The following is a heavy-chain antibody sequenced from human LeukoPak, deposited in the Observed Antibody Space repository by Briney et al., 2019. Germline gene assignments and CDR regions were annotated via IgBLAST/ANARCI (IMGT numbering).Heavy chain of an antibody. Sequence: GGSLRLSCAASGFTFSNYWMTWVRQAPGKGLGWVANIDQDGSEKFYVDSVKGRFTISRDNAKDSLYLQMNSLRAEDTALYYCARDQGAAGDYWGQGTLVTVSS. J-gene: IGHJ4*02. CDR3: ARDQGAAGDY. V-gene: IGHV3-7*01. CDR1: GFTFSNYW. CDR2: IDQDGSEK. D-gene: IGHD6-13*01.